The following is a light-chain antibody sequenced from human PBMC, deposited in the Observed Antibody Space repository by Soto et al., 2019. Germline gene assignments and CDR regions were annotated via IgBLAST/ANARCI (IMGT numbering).Light chain of an antibody. CDR3: QQYNSYSWT. CDR1: QSISSY. CDR2: DAT. Sequence: DIQMTQSPSSLSASVGDRVTITCRASQSISSYLNWYQQRPGKAPNLLIYDATRLHSGVPPRFSGSGYGTDFTLTISSLQPEDFAIYYCQQYNSYSWTFGQGTKVDIK. V-gene: IGKV1-39*01. J-gene: IGKJ1*01.